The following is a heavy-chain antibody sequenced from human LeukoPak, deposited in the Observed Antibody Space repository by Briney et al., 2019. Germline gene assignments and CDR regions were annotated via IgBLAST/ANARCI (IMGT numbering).Heavy chain of an antibody. Sequence: SETLSLTCAVYGGSFSGYYWSWIRQPPGKGLEWIGEINHSGSTNYNPSLKSRVTISVDTSKNQFSLKLSSVTAADTAVYYCVRRIVVVPAAIPSPKYYGMDVWGQGTTVTVSS. V-gene: IGHV4-34*01. CDR1: GGSFSGYY. CDR2: INHSGST. D-gene: IGHD2-2*02. CDR3: VRRIVVVPAAIPSPKYYGMDV. J-gene: IGHJ6*02.